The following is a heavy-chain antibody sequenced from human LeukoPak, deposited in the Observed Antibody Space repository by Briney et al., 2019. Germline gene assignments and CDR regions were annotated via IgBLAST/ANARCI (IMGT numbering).Heavy chain of an antibody. V-gene: IGHV3-23*01. J-gene: IGHJ4*02. CDR2: ITGSGGST. CDR1: GFTFSSYA. Sequence: GGSLRLSCAASGFTFSSYAMRWVRPAPQKGLGWVSAITGSGGSTYYADSVKGRFTIYRDNSKNTLYTQMNSLRAEDTAVYYCANRGGWGQGTLVTVSS. CDR3: ANRGG. D-gene: IGHD3-16*01.